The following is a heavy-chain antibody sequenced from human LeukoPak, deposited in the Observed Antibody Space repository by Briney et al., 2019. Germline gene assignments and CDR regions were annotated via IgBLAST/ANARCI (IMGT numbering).Heavy chain of an antibody. J-gene: IGHJ3*02. Sequence: SETLSLTCTVSGGSISSGDYYWSWIRQPPGKGLEWIGYIYYSGSTYYNPSLKSRVTISVDTSNNQFSLKLRSVTAAETAVYYCDGGWFRDAFDIWGQGTTVTVSS. CDR2: IYYSGST. CDR1: GGSISSGDYY. V-gene: IGHV4-30-4*08. CDR3: DGGWFRDAFDI. D-gene: IGHD2-15*01.